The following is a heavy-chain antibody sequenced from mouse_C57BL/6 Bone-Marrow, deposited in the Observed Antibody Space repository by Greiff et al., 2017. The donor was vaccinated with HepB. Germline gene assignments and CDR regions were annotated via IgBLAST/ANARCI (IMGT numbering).Heavy chain of an antibody. CDR2: IDPSDSYT. D-gene: IGHD1-1*01. Sequence: VQLQQPGAELVKPGASVKLSCKASGYTFTSYWMQWVKQRPGQGLEWIGEIDPSDSYTNYNQKFKGKATLTVDTSYSTAYMQLSSLTSEDSAVYYCARGLSYYSYYYAMDYWGQGTSVTVSS. CDR3: ARGLSYYSYYYAMDY. V-gene: IGHV1-50*01. CDR1: GYTFTSYW. J-gene: IGHJ4*01.